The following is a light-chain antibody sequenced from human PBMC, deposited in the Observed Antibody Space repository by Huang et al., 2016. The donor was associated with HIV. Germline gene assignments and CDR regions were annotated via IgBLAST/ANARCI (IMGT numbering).Light chain of an antibody. CDR2: ELS. CDR1: QGLLYREKIY. CDR3: MQGKQLPYT. Sequence: DIVMTQTPLSLSVTPGQPASISCKSSQGLLYREKIYLYWYLQKPGQSPQLLICELSNRFSGVPDRFGGSGSPTDFTLKISRVETEDVGVYYCMQGKQLPYTFGQGTRLEIK. V-gene: IGKV2-29*02. J-gene: IGKJ2*01.